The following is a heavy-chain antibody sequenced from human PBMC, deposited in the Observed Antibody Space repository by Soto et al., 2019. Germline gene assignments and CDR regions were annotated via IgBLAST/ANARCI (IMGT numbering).Heavy chain of an antibody. D-gene: IGHD5-12*01. CDR3: ARLGAADVVATIRWGLPPKTNAEYFHH. CDR1: GGPISRRSYY. Sequence: PSETLSLTCTVSGGPISRRSYYWGWIRQPPGKGLEWIGNIYYIGSTHYNPSLKSRVTISIDTSKNQFSLKLSSVTAADTAVYYCARLGAADVVATIRWGLPPKTNAEYFHHWGQGTLVTVSS. J-gene: IGHJ1*01. V-gene: IGHV4-39*01. CDR2: IYYIGST.